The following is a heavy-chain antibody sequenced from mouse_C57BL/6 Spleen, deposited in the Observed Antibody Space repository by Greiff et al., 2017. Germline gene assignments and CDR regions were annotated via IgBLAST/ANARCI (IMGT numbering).Heavy chain of an antibody. CDR3: ARDGRSYYAMDY. Sequence: EVHLVESGGGLVKPGGSLKLSCAASGFTFSDYGMHWVRQAPEKGLEWVAYISSGSSNIYYTDTVKGRFTISRNNAKNTMFLQMTSLRSEDAAMYYCARDGRSYYAMDYWGQGTSVTVSS. V-gene: IGHV5-17*01. CDR1: GFTFSDYG. CDR2: ISSGSSNI. J-gene: IGHJ4*01. D-gene: IGHD1-1*01.